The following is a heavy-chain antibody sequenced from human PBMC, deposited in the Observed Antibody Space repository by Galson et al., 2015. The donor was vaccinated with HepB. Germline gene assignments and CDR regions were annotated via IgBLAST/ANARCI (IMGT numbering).Heavy chain of an antibody. CDR3: ARDDQWLANPDY. CDR1: GFTFSSYA. V-gene: IGHV3-30*04. D-gene: IGHD6-19*01. Sequence: SLRLSCAASGFTFSSYAMSWVRQAPGKGLEWVAVISYDGSNKYYADSVKGRFTISRDNSKNTLYLQMNSLRAEDTAVYYCARDDQWLANPDYWGQGTLVTVSS. CDR2: ISYDGSNK. J-gene: IGHJ4*02.